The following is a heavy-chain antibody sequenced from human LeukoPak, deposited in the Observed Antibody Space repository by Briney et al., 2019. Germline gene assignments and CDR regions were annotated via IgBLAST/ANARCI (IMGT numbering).Heavy chain of an antibody. J-gene: IGHJ4*02. Sequence: GGSLRLSCAASGFTFSSYSMNWVRQAPGRGLEWVSYISSGSSTKYYADSVKGRFTISRDNGKNSLYLQMNSLRAEDTAVYYCAKDLTIVVVPAASDYWGQGTLVTVSS. D-gene: IGHD2-2*01. CDR3: AKDLTIVVVPAASDY. CDR1: GFTFSSYS. CDR2: ISSGSSTK. V-gene: IGHV3-48*04.